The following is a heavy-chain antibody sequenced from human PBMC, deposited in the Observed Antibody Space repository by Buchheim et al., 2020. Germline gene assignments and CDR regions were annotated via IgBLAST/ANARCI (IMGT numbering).Heavy chain of an antibody. CDR3: ARDIYGGNSVDY. CDR2: ISYDGSNK. CDR1: GFTFSSYA. Sequence: VQLVESGGGLVQLGGSLRLSCAASGFTFSSYAMHWVRQAPGKGLEWVAVISYDGSNKYYADSVKGRFTISRDNSKNTLYLQMNSLRAEDTAVYYCARDIYGGNSVDYWGQGTL. J-gene: IGHJ4*02. V-gene: IGHV3-30*04. D-gene: IGHD4-23*01.